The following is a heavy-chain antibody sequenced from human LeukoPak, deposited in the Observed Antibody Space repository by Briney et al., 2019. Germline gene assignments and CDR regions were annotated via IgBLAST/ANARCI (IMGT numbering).Heavy chain of an antibody. CDR3: ASLYSSGWYAFDY. CDR2: IYYSGST. D-gene: IGHD6-19*01. V-gene: IGHV4-39*01. Sequence: SETLSLTCTVSGGSISSSSYYWGWIRHPPGNGLEWIGSIYYSGSTYYNPSLKSRVTISVDTSKNQFSLKLSSVTAAVTAVYYCASLYSSGWYAFDYWGQGTLVTVSS. CDR1: GGSISSSSYY. J-gene: IGHJ4*02.